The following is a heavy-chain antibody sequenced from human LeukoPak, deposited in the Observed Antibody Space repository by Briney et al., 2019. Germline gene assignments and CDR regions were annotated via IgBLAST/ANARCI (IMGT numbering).Heavy chain of an antibody. J-gene: IGHJ6*03. CDR3: TTDLTYYYYYYMDV. CDR1: GFTFSNAW. V-gene: IGHV3-15*01. CDR2: IKTKADGGTT. Sequence: GGSLRLSCAASGFTFSNAWMNWVRQAPGKGLEWVGRIKTKADGGTTDYAAPVKGRFTISRGDSKNTLYLQMNSLKTDDTAVYYCTTDLTYYYYYYMDVWGKGTTVTISS.